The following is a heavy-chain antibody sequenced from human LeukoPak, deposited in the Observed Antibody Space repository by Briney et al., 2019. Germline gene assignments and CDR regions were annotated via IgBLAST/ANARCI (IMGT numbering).Heavy chain of an antibody. D-gene: IGHD3-16*02. Sequence: PGGSLRLSCAASGFTVSSNYMSWVRQAPGKGLEWVSVIYSGGSTYYADSVKGRFTISRDNAKNSLYLQMNSLRAEDTAVYYCARGAYDYVWGSYRLWGQGTLVTVSS. CDR2: IYSGGST. CDR1: GFTVSSNY. J-gene: IGHJ4*02. CDR3: ARGAYDYVWGSYRL. V-gene: IGHV3-53*01.